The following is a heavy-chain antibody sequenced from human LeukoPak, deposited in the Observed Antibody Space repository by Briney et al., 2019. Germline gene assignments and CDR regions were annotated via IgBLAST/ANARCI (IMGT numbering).Heavy chain of an antibody. CDR3: AKDPVECSGGSCYVDY. J-gene: IGHJ4*02. CDR1: GFTFSSYA. Sequence: GGSLRLSCAASGFTFSSYAMSWVRQAPGKGLEWVSAISGSGGSTYYADSVKGRFTISRDNSKNTLYLQMNSLRAEDTAVYYCAKDPVECSGGSCYVDYWGQGTLVTVSS. V-gene: IGHV3-23*01. CDR2: ISGSGGST. D-gene: IGHD2-15*01.